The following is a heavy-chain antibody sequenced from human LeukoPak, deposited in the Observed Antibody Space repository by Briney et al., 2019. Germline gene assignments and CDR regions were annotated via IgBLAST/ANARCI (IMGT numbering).Heavy chain of an antibody. CDR1: GGSISSSSYY. V-gene: IGHV4-39*07. Sequence: SDTLSLLCTVSGGSISSSSYYWGWIRKPPGKGLEWIESIYYSGGAYYNPSLKSRVTISVDTAKNQFSLELSSVTAADTAVYYCARDKSRGYSYGYGDAFDIWGQGTMVTVSS. CDR2: IYYSGGA. CDR3: ARDKSRGYSYGYGDAFDI. J-gene: IGHJ3*02. D-gene: IGHD5-18*01.